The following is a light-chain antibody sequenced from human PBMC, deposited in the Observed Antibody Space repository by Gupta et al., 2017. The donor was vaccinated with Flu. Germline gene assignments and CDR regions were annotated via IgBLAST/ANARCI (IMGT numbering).Light chain of an antibody. CDR1: SSDVGSYNL. CDR2: ECS. J-gene: IGLJ1*01. CDR3: CSYAGSSTFV. V-gene: IGLV2-23*03. Sequence: QSALTQPASVSGSPGQSITISCTGTSSDVGSYNLVSWYQQHPGKAPKLMIYECSKRPSGVSNRFSGSTSGNTASLTISGLQAEDEADYYCCSYAGSSTFVFGTGTKVTVL.